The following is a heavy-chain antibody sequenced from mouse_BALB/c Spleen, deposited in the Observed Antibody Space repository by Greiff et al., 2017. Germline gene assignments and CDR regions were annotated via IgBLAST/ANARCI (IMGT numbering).Heavy chain of an antibody. CDR3: ARAIYTLSAMDY. D-gene: IGHD2-1*01. V-gene: IGHV3-2*02. CDR1: GYSITSDYA. CDR2: ISYSGST. J-gene: IGHJ4*01. Sequence: DVKLQESGPGLVKPSQSLSLTCTVTGYSITSDYAWNWIRQFPGNKLEWMGYISYSGSTSYNPSLKSRISITRDTSKNQFLLQLNSVTTEDTSTYNCARAIYTLSAMDYWGQGTSVTVSS.